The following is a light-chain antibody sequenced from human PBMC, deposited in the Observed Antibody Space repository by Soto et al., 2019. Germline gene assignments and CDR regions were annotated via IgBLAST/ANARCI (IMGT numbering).Light chain of an antibody. CDR1: QSVSSSH. Sequence: EIVLTQSQGTLSSSPGERATLSCRASQSVSSSHLAWYQQKPGQAPRLLSYGASSSATGIPDRFSGSGSGTDCTLTISRLEPEDFAVYFCQQYGDSPMYTFGKGTKLEI. CDR2: GAS. CDR3: QQYGDSPMYT. J-gene: IGKJ2*01. V-gene: IGKV3-20*01.